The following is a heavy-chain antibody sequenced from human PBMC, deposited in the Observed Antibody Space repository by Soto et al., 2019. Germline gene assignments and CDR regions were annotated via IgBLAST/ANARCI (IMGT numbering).Heavy chain of an antibody. D-gene: IGHD6-13*01. Sequence: EVQLVESGGGLVQPGGSLRLSCAASGFTVSSNYMSWVRQAPGKGLEWVSVIYSGGSTYYAYSVKGRFTISRHNSKNTLYLQMNSLRAEDTAVYYCARGYSSSWRHFDLWGRGTLVTVSS. CDR3: ARGYSSSWRHFDL. CDR2: IYSGGST. V-gene: IGHV3-53*04. CDR1: GFTVSSNY. J-gene: IGHJ2*01.